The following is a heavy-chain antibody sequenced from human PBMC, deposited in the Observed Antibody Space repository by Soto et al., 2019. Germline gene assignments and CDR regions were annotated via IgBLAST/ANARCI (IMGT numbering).Heavy chain of an antibody. D-gene: IGHD6-13*01. CDR1: GFTFSSYA. Sequence: LRLSCAASGFTFSSYAMSWVRQAPGKGLEWVSAISGSGGSTYYADSVKGRFTISRDNSKNTLYLQMNSLRAEDTAVYYCAKGPLEGSSWYFDYWGQGTLVTVSS. CDR2: ISGSGGST. J-gene: IGHJ4*02. CDR3: AKGPLEGSSWYFDY. V-gene: IGHV3-23*01.